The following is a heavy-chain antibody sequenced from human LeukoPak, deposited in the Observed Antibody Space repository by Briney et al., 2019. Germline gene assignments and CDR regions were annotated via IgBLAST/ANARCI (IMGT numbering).Heavy chain of an antibody. CDR1: GGSISSYY. J-gene: IGHJ4*02. D-gene: IGHD3-16*02. CDR3: ARVNDYVWGSYRQIPTYDY. CDR2: IYYSGST. Sequence: PSETLSLTCTVSGGSISSYYWSWIRQPPGKGLEWIGYIYYSGSTYYNPSLKSRVTISVDTSKNQFSLKLSSVTAADTAVYYCARVNDYVWGSYRQIPTYDYWGQGTLVTVSS. V-gene: IGHV4-59*01.